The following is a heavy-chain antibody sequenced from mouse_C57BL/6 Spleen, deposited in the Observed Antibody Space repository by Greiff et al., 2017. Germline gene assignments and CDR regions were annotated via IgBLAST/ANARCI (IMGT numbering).Heavy chain of an antibody. V-gene: IGHV5-9-1*02. CDR3: TRDGGRDSSGYFDY. D-gene: IGHD3-2*02. CDR1: GFTFSSYA. CDR2: ISSGGDYI. J-gene: IGHJ2*01. Sequence: EVKLVESGEGLVKPGGSLKLSCAASGFTFSSYAMSWVRQTPEKRLEWVAYISSGGDYIYYADTVKGRFTISRDNARNTLYLQMSSLKSEDTAMYYCTRDGGRDSSGYFDYWGQGTTLTVSS.